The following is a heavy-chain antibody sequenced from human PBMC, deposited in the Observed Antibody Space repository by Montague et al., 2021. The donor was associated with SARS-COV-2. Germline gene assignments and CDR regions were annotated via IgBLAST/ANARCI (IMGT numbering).Heavy chain of an antibody. CDR2: FCLRRNT. CDR3: ARVESSGPGEY. J-gene: IGHJ4*02. Sequence: SETLSLTCSILVSWISDSYWSCTRLPSGNAWKWFADFCLRRNTKYNPSLQSRVTISVDTARNQFSLKLLSVTAADTAFYYCARVESSGPGEYWGQGILVSVSS. V-gene: IGHV4-59*08. D-gene: IGHD3-22*01. CDR1: VSWISDSY.